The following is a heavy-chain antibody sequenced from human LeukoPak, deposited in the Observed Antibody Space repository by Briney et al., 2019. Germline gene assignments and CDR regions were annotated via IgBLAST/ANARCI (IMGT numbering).Heavy chain of an antibody. Sequence: SETLSLTCAVYGGSFSGYYWSWIRQPPGKGLEWIGEINHSGSTNYNPSLKSRVTISVDTSKNQFSLKLSSVTAADTAVYYCARRFPGFVVDYWGQGTLVTVSS. D-gene: IGHD3-9*01. CDR2: INHSGST. CDR1: GGSFSGYY. V-gene: IGHV4-34*01. CDR3: ARRFPGFVVDY. J-gene: IGHJ4*02.